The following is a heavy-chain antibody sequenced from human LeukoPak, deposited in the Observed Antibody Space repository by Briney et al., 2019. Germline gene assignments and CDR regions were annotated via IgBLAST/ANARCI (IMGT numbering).Heavy chain of an antibody. CDR2: ISSSSSYI. CDR3: ARGDSSGYYPYH. J-gene: IGHJ5*02. V-gene: IGHV3-21*01. D-gene: IGHD3-22*01. CDR1: GFTFSSYS. Sequence: GGSLRLSCAASGFTFSSYSMNWVRQAPGKGLEWVSSISSSSSYIYYADSVKGRFTISRDNAKNSLYLQMNSLRAEDTAVYYCARGDSSGYYPYHWGQGTLVTVSS.